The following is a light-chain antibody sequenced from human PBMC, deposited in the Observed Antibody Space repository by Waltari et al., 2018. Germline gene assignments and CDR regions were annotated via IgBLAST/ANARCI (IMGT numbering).Light chain of an antibody. CDR3: LQYGSPPFT. J-gene: IGKJ3*01. Sequence: IVLTQSPGTLSLSPGERATLSCRPSQYVSSSYLAWYQHKPGQAPRLLIYGASVRAAGIPERFSGSGSGTDFTLTISRLEPEDFAVFYCLQYGSPPFTFGPGTKVEIK. CDR1: QYVSSSY. V-gene: IGKV3-20*01. CDR2: GAS.